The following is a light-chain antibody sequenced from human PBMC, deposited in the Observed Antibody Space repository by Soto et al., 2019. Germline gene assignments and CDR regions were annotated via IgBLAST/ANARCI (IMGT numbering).Light chain of an antibody. CDR1: SSDVGGYNY. CDR2: DVS. J-gene: IGLJ1*01. V-gene: IGLV2-14*03. Sequence: QSALTQPASVSGSPGQSITISCTGTSSDVGGYNYVSWYQQHPGKAPKLMIYDVSNRPSGVSNRFSASKSGNTASLTISGLQAEDEADYYCRSYTSSTTPYVFGTGTKVTVL. CDR3: RSYTSSTTPYV.